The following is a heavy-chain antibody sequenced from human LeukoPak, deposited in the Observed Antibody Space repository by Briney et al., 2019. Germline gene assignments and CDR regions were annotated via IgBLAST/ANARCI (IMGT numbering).Heavy chain of an antibody. CDR2: INAGNGNT. D-gene: IGHD3-3*01. V-gene: IGHV1-3*01. CDR1: GYIFISYA. CDR3: AVITIFGVVEDYYMDV. Sequence: ASVKVSCKASGYIFISYAMHWVRQAPGQRPEWMGWINAGNGNTKYSQKFQGRVIISRDTSASTAYMELSNLRSEDTAVYYCAVITIFGVVEDYYMDVWGKGTTVTVSS. J-gene: IGHJ6*03.